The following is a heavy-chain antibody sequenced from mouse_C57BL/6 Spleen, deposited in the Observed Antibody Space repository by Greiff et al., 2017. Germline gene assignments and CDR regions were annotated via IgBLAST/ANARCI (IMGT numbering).Heavy chain of an antibody. CDR1: GYAFSSSW. V-gene: IGHV1-82*01. D-gene: IGHD4-1*01. Sequence: VQVVESGPELVKPGASVKISCKASGYAFSSSWMNWVKPRPGKGLEWIGRLYPGDGDTNYNGKFKGKATLTADQSASTAYLQLSSRTSEDSAVYFCARWEDAMDYWGQGTSVTVSS. CDR2: LYPGDGDT. J-gene: IGHJ4*01. CDR3: ARWEDAMDY.